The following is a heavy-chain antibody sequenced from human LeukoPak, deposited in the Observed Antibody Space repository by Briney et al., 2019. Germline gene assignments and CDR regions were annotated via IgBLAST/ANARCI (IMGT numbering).Heavy chain of an antibody. CDR1: GYTFTGYY. V-gene: IGHV1-2*02. D-gene: IGHD3-22*01. CDR2: INPNSGGT. J-gene: IGHJ4*02. CDR3: AISDRTPLYDSSGYYSPD. Sequence: VASVKVSCKASGYTFTGYYTHWVRQAPGQGLEWMGWINPNSGGTNYAQKFQGRVTMTRDTSISTAYMELSSLRSEDTAVYYCAISDRTPLYDSSGYYSPDWGQGTLVTVSS.